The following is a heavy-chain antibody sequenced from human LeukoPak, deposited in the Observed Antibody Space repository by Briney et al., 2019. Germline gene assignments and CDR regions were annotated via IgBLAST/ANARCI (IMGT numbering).Heavy chain of an antibody. J-gene: IGHJ3*01. CDR3: ARVMEGLFGELLFGGFDF. Sequence: GESLKISCKGSGYIFTNYWITWVRQMPGKGLEWMGIIYPGDSQTRYSPSFQGQVTISADKSIRTAYLQWSSQKASDTAMYYCARVMEGLFGELLFGGFDFWGQGTMVTVSS. CDR2: IYPGDSQT. D-gene: IGHD3-10*01. CDR1: GYIFTNYW. V-gene: IGHV5-51*01.